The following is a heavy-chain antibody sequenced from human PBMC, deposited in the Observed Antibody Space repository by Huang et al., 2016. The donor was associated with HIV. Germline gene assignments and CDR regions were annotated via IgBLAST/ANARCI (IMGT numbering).Heavy chain of an antibody. CDR1: GGSFSGYQ. V-gene: IGHV4-34*02. D-gene: IGHD2-21*02. Sequence: QVRLEQWGAGLLKPSETLSLPCAGYGGSFSGYQWTWIRHSPGTGLEWIGEINHSGSATYNPPLKTRGTRTVDMSKNQFSLKMTSLTVTDKAVYFCARGLRFCRGGDCFPTHFQHWSQG. CDR2: INHSGSA. CDR3: ARGLRFCRGGDCFPTHFQH. J-gene: IGHJ1*01.